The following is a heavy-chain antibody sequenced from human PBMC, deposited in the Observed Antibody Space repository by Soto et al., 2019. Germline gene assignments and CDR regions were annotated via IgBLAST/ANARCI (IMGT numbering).Heavy chain of an antibody. Sequence: PSETLSLTCAVSGYSISSGYYWGWIRQPPGKGLEWIGSIYHSGSTYYNPSLKSRVTISVDTSKNQFSLKLSSVTAADTAVYYCARVIVVKGWAFDIWGQGTMVTVSS. CDR3: ARVIVVKGWAFDI. J-gene: IGHJ3*02. D-gene: IGHD3-22*01. CDR2: IYHSGST. V-gene: IGHV4-38-2*01. CDR1: GYSISSGYY.